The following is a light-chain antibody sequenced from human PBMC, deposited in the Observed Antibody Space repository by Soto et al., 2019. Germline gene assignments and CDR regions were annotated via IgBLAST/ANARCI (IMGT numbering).Light chain of an antibody. Sequence: EIVSTQSPGTLSLSPGESGTLSCRAGQTLSSSSLAWYQQKPGQAPRLLIYGASNRASGIPDRFSGGGSGTDFTLTISRLEPEDFAVYYCHQYGSSPLTFGGGTQVEI. CDR3: HQYGSSPLT. CDR2: GAS. V-gene: IGKV3-20*01. CDR1: QTLSSSS. J-gene: IGKJ4*01.